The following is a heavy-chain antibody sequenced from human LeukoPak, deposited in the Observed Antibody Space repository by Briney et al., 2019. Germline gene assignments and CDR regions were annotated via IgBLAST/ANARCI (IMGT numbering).Heavy chain of an antibody. CDR1: GYSFTSYW. CDR3: ASSSSYGSGSYYLSFDY. J-gene: IGHJ4*02. Sequence: GESLKISCKGSGYSFTSYWIGWVRQMPGKGLEWMGTIYPGDSDTRYSPSFQGQVTISADKSISTAYLQWSSLKASDTAMYYCASSSSYGSGSYYLSFDYWGQGTLVTVSS. V-gene: IGHV5-51*01. D-gene: IGHD3-10*01. CDR2: IYPGDSDT.